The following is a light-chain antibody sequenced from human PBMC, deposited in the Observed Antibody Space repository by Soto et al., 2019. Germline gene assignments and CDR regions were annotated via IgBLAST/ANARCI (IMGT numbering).Light chain of an antibody. CDR1: SSDVGAYKY. Sequence: QSVLTQPASVSGSPGQSITISCTGTSSDVGAYKYVSWYQQHPGRAPKVMIYEVSNRPSGVSNRFSGSKSGNTASLTITGLQAEDEADYYCSSYTISGTLVFGGGTKLTVL. CDR3: SSYTISGTLV. V-gene: IGLV2-14*01. CDR2: EVS. J-gene: IGLJ3*02.